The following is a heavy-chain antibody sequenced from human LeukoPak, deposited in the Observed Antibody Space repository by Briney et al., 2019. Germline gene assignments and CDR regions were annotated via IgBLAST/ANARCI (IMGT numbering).Heavy chain of an antibody. CDR1: GFTFSSYW. D-gene: IGHD6-13*01. V-gene: IGHV3-7*01. CDR2: IKQDGSEK. J-gene: IGHJ6*03. Sequence: GGSLRLSCAASGFTFSSYWMSWVRQAPGKGLEWVANIKQDGSEKYYVDSVKGRFTISRDNAKNSLYLQMNSLRAEDTAVYYCARVILSSSEDYYYYYYMDVWGEGTTVTVSS. CDR3: ARVILSSSEDYYYYYYMDV.